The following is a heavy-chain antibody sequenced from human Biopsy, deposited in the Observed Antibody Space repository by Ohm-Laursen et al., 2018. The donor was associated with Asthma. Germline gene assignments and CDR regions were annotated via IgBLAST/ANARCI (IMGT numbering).Heavy chain of an antibody. CDR1: GGSINIGDYY. CDR3: ARTTYGDDGFDP. J-gene: IGHJ5*02. V-gene: IGHV4-31*03. Sequence: TLSLTCTVSGGSINIGDYYWSWVHQHPVKGLEWIGYIYYSGSTYYNPSLKSRVSISLDTFKNQFSLSLTSVTAADTAVYYCARTTYGDDGFDPWGQGTLVTVSS. D-gene: IGHD4-17*01. CDR2: IYYSGST.